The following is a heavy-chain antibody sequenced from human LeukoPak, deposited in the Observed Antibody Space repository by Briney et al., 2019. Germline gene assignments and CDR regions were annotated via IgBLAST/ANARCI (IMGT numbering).Heavy chain of an antibody. CDR2: ISSSSTSI. Sequence: GGSLRLSCADSGFLFSDFIDHTMVWVRQAPGKGLEWVSYISSSSTSISYADSVRGRSSISRDNAQRSLYLHMNSLRDEDTAVYYCAREFSVVGNFDYWGQGTLVIVSS. J-gene: IGHJ4*02. CDR1: GFLFSDFIDHT. D-gene: IGHD2-21*01. CDR3: AREFSVVGNFDY. V-gene: IGHV3-21*01.